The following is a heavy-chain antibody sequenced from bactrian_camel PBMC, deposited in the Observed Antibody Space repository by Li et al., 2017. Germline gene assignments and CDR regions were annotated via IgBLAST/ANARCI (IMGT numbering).Heavy chain of an antibody. V-gene: IGHV3S67*01. CDR1: GIPISSYC. D-gene: IGHD6*01. J-gene: IGHJ4*01. CDR2: ISSDGSA. Sequence: EVQLVESGGGLVQAGGSLRLSCAASGIPISSYCMRWFRQPPGKEREGVAGISSDGSATYADSVKGRFTISTDNAKTTMYLQMNSLKSEDAAMYYCATWTGNYWGQGTQVTVS. CDR3: ATWTGNY.